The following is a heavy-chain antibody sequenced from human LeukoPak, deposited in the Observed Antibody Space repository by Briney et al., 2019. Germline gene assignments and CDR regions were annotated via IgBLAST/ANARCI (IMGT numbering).Heavy chain of an antibody. Sequence: SETLSLTCAVYGGSFSGYYWSWIRQPPPHGLHWIGEINHSGSTSYNPSLKSRVTISVDTSKNQFSLKLSSVTAADTAVYYCARVWYDYGDPFGYWGQGTLVTVSS. D-gene: IGHD4-17*01. CDR1: GGSFSGYY. CDR2: INHSGST. CDR3: ARVWYDYGDPFGY. J-gene: IGHJ4*02. V-gene: IGHV4-34*01.